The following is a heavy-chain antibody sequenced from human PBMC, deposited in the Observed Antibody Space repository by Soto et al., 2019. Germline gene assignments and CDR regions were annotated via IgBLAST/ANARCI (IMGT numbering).Heavy chain of an antibody. CDR2: IYWDDDK. CDR1: GFSLSTSGVG. Sequence: QITLKESGPTLVKPTQTLTLTCTFSGFSLSTSGVGVGWIRQPPGKALEWLALIYWDDDKRYSPSLKGRLTITKYTSKNQVVLTMTNMDPVDTATYYCAHDANTATPMVKTYYFDYWGQGTLVTVSS. D-gene: IGHD5-18*01. V-gene: IGHV2-5*02. J-gene: IGHJ4*02. CDR3: AHDANTATPMVKTYYFDY.